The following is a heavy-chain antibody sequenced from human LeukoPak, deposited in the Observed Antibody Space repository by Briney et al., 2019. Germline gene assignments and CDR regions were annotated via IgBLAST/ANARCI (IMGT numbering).Heavy chain of an antibody. D-gene: IGHD1-26*01. CDR1: RFTLNIYS. J-gene: IGHJ4*02. V-gene: IGHV3-30*02. Sequence: GWSLTLSCPASRFTLNIYSIHWVRQAPGRGLEWLTFIRHDGRDEYYADSVRGRFTISRDNSKNTVSLQMNSLRGEDTAVYYCATDHAWGLNYWGQGTLVTVSS. CDR3: ATDHAWGLNY. CDR2: IRHDGRDE.